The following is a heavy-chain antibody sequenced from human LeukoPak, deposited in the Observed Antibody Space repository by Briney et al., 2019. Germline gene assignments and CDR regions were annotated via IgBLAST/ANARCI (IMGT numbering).Heavy chain of an antibody. CDR1: GGSISSSSYY. J-gene: IGHJ6*03. CDR2: IYYSGST. CDR3: ARQIEYDFWSGYYRDYYYYMDV. D-gene: IGHD3-3*01. Sequence: SETLSLTCTVSGGSISSSSYYWGWIRQPPGEGLEWIGSIYYSGSTYYNPSLKSRVTISVDTSKNQFSLKLSSVTAADTAVYYCARQIEYDFWSGYYRDYYYYMDVWGKGTTVTVSS. V-gene: IGHV4-39*01.